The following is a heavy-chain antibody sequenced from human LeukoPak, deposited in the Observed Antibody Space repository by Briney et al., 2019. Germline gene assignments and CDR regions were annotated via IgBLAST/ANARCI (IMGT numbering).Heavy chain of an antibody. D-gene: IGHD6-13*01. V-gene: IGHV3-30*18. CDR3: AKSRAAAGTWYYYYMDV. CDR1: GFTFSSYG. Sequence: GGSLRLSCAASGFTFSSYGMHWVRQAPGKGLEWVAVISYDGSNQYYADSVKGRFTISRDNSKNTLYLQMNSLRAEDTAVYYCAKSRAAAGTWYYYYMDVWGKGTTVTVSS. CDR2: ISYDGSNQ. J-gene: IGHJ6*03.